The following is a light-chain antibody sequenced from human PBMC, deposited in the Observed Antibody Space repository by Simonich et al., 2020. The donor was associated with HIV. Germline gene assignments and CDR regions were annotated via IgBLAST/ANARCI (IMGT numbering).Light chain of an antibody. CDR1: SSDVGGYNF. J-gene: IGLJ2*01. CDR2: DVT. CDR3: SSYTSSSTVV. V-gene: IGLV2-11*01. Sequence: QSALTQPRSVSGSPGQSVTISCTGTSSDVGGYNFVSWYRLQPGKAPKLMISDVTTRPSGVPARFSGSKSGNTAFLTISGLQAEDEADYYCSSYTSSSTVVFGGGTKLTVL.